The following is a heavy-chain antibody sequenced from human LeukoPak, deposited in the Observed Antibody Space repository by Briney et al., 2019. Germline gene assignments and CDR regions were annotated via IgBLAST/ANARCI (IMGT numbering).Heavy chain of an antibody. V-gene: IGHV4-39*01. CDR3: ASSSTAMVTPFDY. D-gene: IGHD5-18*01. CDR2: IHYSGST. Sequence: PSETLSLTCTVSGGSISSSSYYWGWIRQPPGKGLEWIGSIHYSGSTYYNPSLKSRVTISVDTSKNQFSLKLSSVTAADTAVYYCASSSTAMVTPFDYWGQGTLVTVSS. J-gene: IGHJ4*02. CDR1: GGSISSSSYY.